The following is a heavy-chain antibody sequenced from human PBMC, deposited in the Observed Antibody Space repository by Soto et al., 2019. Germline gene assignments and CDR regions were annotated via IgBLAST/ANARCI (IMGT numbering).Heavy chain of an antibody. V-gene: IGHV1-46*03. Sequence: ASVKVSCKASGYTFSNYYMHWVRQAPGQGLEGMGIINPSGGSTSYGQKFQGRVTMTRDTSTSTVYMELSTLRSEDTAVYYFARDRDGYNGPFAYWGQRTLVTVSS. CDR3: ARDRDGYNGPFAY. J-gene: IGHJ4*02. CDR1: GYTFSNYY. D-gene: IGHD5-12*01. CDR2: INPSGGST.